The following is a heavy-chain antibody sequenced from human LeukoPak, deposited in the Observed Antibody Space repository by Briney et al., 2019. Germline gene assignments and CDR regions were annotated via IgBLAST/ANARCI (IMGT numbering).Heavy chain of an antibody. CDR3: ARLGPLNWFDP. J-gene: IGHJ5*02. CDR1: GGSISSYY. Sequence: SETLSLTCTVSGGSISSYYWSWIRQPPGKGLEWIGYIYTSGSTNYNPSLKSRVTISVDTSKNQFSLKLSSMTAADTAVYYCARLGPLNWFDPWGQGTLVTVSS. V-gene: IGHV4-4*09. CDR2: IYTSGST.